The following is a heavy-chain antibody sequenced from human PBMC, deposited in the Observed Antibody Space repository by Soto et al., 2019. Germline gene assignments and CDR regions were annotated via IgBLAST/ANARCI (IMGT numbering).Heavy chain of an antibody. D-gene: IGHD6-13*01. CDR3: ARDRIAGSKYYYGMDV. J-gene: IGHJ6*02. CDR1: GGTFSSYA. Sequence: QVQLVQSGAEVKKPGSSVRVSCKASGGTFSSYAISWVRQAPGQGLEWMGGIIPIFGTENYAQKFQSRVTITEDESTSTAYMELSSLRSEDTAVYYCARDRIAGSKYYYGMDVWGQGTTVTVSS. CDR2: IIPIFGTE. V-gene: IGHV1-69*01.